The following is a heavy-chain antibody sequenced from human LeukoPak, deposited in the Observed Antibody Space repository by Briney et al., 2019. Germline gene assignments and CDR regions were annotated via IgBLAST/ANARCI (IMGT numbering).Heavy chain of an antibody. V-gene: IGHV3-30*02. CDR2: IWYDGSYK. Sequence: GGSLRLSCAASGFIFITFGMHWVRQAPGKGLEWAASIWYDGSYKFYVDSVKDRFTISRDNSRNTVSLQMSSLRAEDTAVYYCAKEVGHCSGGACAEHFDHWGQGTVVTVSS. J-gene: IGHJ4*02. CDR3: AKEVGHCSGGACAEHFDH. CDR1: GFIFITFG. D-gene: IGHD2-15*01.